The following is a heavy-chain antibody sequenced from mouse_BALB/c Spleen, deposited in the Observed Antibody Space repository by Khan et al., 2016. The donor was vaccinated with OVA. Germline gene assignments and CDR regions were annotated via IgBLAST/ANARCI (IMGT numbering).Heavy chain of an antibody. V-gene: IGHV1-87*01. CDR3: ARGGITTGYFDY. D-gene: IGHD1-1*01. Sequence: VQLQQSGAELARPGASVKLSCKASGYSFTNYWMQWVKQRPGQGLEWIGTTYPGNGDTRYTQNFKGKATLTADKSSNTAYMQLSSLASEDSAVNYCARGGITTGYFDYWGLGTTLTVSS. CDR1: GYSFTNYW. J-gene: IGHJ2*01. CDR2: TYPGNGDT.